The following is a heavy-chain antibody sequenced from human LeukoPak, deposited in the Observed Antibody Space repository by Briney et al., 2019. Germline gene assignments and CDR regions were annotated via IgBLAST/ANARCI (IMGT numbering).Heavy chain of an antibody. V-gene: IGHV1-69*05. J-gene: IGHJ5*02. CDR1: GGTFSSYA. CDR2: IIPIFGTA. D-gene: IGHD6-6*01. Sequence: ASVKVSCKASGGTFSSYAISWVRQAPGQGLEWMGRIIPIFGTANYAQKFQGRVTITTDESTSTAYMELSSLRSEDTAVYYCARDVVAARLIWFDPWGQGTLVTVSS. CDR3: ARDVVAARLIWFDP.